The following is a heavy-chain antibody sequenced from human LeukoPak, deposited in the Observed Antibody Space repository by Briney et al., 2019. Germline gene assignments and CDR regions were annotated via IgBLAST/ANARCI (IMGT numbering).Heavy chain of an antibody. J-gene: IGHJ4*02. Sequence: SGGSLRLSCAASGFTFARYAMTWVRQVPGKGLEWVSAISGSGDTTHYTDSVKGRFTTSRDNSKNTLYLQMNSVRAEDTALYYCAKDRGNLCSGGSCYSAGGVYYFDYWGQGTLVTVSS. V-gene: IGHV3-23*01. CDR3: AKDRGNLCSGGSCYSAGGVYYFDY. CDR1: GFTFARYA. CDR2: ISGSGDTT. D-gene: IGHD2-15*01.